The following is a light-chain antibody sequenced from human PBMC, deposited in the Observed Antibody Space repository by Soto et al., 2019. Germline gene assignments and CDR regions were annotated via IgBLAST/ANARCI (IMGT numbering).Light chain of an antibody. V-gene: IGKV1-39*01. J-gene: IGKJ5*01. CDR3: QQSFRSPIT. CDR2: VAF. Sequence: DIQMTQSPYSLSASVGDTVTMTGRASKSLALSVNWYQLKPGKAHKLLIYVAFTLESGVPSRFSGSGSGTEFTLTIRRLQTEDLATYYFQQSFRSPITFGQGTRLE. CDR1: KSLALS.